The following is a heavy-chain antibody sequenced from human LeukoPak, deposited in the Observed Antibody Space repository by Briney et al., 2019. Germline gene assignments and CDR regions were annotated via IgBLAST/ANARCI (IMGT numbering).Heavy chain of an antibody. D-gene: IGHD6-13*01. CDR3: AREGLAAADPNADY. CDR1: GFTFSRHY. CDR2: INGVGTDR. Sequence: GGSLRLSCAASGFTFSRHYMHWVRQAPGKGLVWVSRINGVGTDRIYADSVKGRFTISRDNSKNTLYLQMNSLRAEDTAVYYCAREGLAAADPNADYWGQGTLVTVSS. V-gene: IGHV3-74*01. J-gene: IGHJ4*02.